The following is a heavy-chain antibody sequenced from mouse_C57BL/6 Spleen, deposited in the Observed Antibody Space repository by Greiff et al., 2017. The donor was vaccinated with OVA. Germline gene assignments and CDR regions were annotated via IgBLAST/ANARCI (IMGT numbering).Heavy chain of an antibody. CDR3: AREGAYGNYGAMDY. D-gene: IGHD2-1*01. CDR2: INYDGSST. CDR1: GFTFSDYY. V-gene: IGHV5-16*01. Sequence: EVKVVESEGGLVQPGSSMKLSCTASGFTFSDYYMAWVRQVPEKGLEWVANINYDGSSTYYLDSLKSRFIISRDNAKNILYLQMSSLKSEDTATYYCAREGAYGNYGAMDYWGQGTSVTVSS. J-gene: IGHJ4*01.